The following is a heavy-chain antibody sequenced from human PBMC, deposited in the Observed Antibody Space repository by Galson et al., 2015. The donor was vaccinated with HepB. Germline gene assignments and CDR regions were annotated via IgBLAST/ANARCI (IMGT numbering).Heavy chain of an antibody. V-gene: IGHV6-1*01. CDR2: TYYRSKWYN. D-gene: IGHD6-19*01. CDR1: GDSVSSNSAA. Sequence: CAISGDSVSSNSAAWNWIRQSPSRGLEWLGRTYYRSKWYNDYAVSVKSRITINPDTSKNQFSLQLNSVTPEDTAVYYCARTTEEIAVAGLGPFDYWGQGTLVTVSS. J-gene: IGHJ4*02. CDR3: ARTTEEIAVAGLGPFDY.